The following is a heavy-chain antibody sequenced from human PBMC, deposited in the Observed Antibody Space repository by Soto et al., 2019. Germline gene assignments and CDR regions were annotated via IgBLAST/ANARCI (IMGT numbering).Heavy chain of an antibody. CDR2: INHSGST. D-gene: IGHD3-9*01. CDR3: ARQTHYDILTGPYFDY. J-gene: IGHJ4*02. Sequence: SETLSLTCAVYGGSFSGYYWTWIRQPPGTGLEWIGEINHSGSTNYNPSLKSRVTISVDTSKNQFSLKLTSVTAADTAVYYCARQTHYDILTGPYFDYWGQGTLVTVSS. CDR1: GGSFSGYY. V-gene: IGHV4-34*01.